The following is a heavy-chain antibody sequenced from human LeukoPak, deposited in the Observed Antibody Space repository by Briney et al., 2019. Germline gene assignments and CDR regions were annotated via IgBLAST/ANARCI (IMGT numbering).Heavy chain of an antibody. D-gene: IGHD2-21*02. V-gene: IGHV4-59*11. Sequence: SETLSLTCAVSGDSFSSHYWSWIRQPPGKGLEWIGYIYYIGTTNYNPSLKSRVTISMDTSKNQFSLKLRSVTAADTAVYYCARDLVRVTKGFDIWGQGTMVSVSS. CDR3: ARDLVRVTKGFDI. CDR1: GDSFSSHY. J-gene: IGHJ3*02. CDR2: IYYIGTT.